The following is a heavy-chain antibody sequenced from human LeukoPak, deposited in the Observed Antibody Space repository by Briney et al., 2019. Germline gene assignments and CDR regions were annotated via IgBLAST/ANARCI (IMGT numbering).Heavy chain of an antibody. Sequence: PGGSLRLSCAVSGFTLTSYAMNWVRQAPGKGLEWVSSVSSSGSSTYYADSVKGRFTISRDISKNTLHLQMNSLRAEDTAVYYCAKGALWFGESLDPWGQATLVSVSS. J-gene: IGHJ5*02. CDR1: GFTLTSYA. V-gene: IGHV3-23*01. CDR3: AKGALWFGESLDP. CDR2: VSSSGSST. D-gene: IGHD3-10*01.